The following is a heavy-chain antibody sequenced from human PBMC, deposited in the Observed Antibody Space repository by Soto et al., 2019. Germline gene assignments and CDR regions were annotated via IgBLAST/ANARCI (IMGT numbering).Heavy chain of an antibody. CDR2: VSSTSSYI. Sequence: VQLVESGGGVVQPGGSLRLSCAASGFTFSHYSMNWVRQAPGKGLEWVAFVSSTSSYIYYAGSVKGRFTISRDNATNSLFLQMNTLRAEDTAVYYCAKDRGRGSPVSGGLDVWGQGTTVTVSS. CDR3: AKDRGRGSPVSGGLDV. CDR1: GFTFSHYS. D-gene: IGHD3-10*01. V-gene: IGHV3-21*01. J-gene: IGHJ6*02.